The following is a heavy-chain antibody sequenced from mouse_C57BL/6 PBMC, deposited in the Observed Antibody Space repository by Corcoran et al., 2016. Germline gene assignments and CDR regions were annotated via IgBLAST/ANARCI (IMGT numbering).Heavy chain of an antibody. CDR2: INPNNGGT. V-gene: IGHV1-26*01. D-gene: IGHD2-4*01. CDR3: ARDDYDYFDY. J-gene: IGHJ2*01. CDR1: GYTFTDYY. Sequence: EVQLQQSGHELVKPGASVKISCKASGYTFTDYYMNWVKQSHGKSLEWIGDINPNNGGTSYNQKFKGKATLTVDKSSSTAYMELRSLTSEDSAVYYCARDDYDYFDYWGQGTTLTVSS.